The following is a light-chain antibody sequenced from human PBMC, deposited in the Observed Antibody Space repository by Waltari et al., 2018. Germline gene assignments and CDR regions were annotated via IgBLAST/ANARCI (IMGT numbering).Light chain of an antibody. CDR3: QQYGISLVT. V-gene: IGKV3-20*01. Sequence: EIVLTQSPGTLSLSPGERATLSCRASQSVGNNDLAWYQQTPGQTPRRLIYGACSRATGIPDRFSGSGSGTDFTLTINRLEPEDFAVYYCQQYGISLVTFGQGTKLEIK. CDR2: GAC. J-gene: IGKJ2*01. CDR1: QSVGNND.